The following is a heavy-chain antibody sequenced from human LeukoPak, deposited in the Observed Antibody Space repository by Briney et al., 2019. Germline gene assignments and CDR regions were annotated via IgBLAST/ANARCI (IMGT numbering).Heavy chain of an antibody. CDR1: GGTFGSYA. D-gene: IGHD2-21*02. CDR3: ARAPNCGGDCYDAFDI. CDR2: IIPIFGTA. J-gene: IGHJ3*02. Sequence: SSVKVSCKASGGTFGSYAISWVRQAPGQGLEWMGGIIPIFGTANYAQKFQGRVTITADKSTSTAYMELSSLRSEDTAVYYCARAPNCGGDCYDAFDIWGQGTMVTVSS. V-gene: IGHV1-69*06.